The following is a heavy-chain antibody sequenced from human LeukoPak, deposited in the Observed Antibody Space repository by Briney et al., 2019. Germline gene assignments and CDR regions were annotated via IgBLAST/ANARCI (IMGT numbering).Heavy chain of an antibody. CDR3: AILTTVTSPFPLDY. Sequence: GGSLRLSCAASGFTFSSYSMNWVRQAPGKGLEWVSSISSSSSYIYYADSVKGRFTISRDNAKNSLYLQMNSLRAEDTAVYYCAILTTVTSPFPLDYWGQGTLVTVSS. J-gene: IGHJ4*02. V-gene: IGHV3-21*01. D-gene: IGHD4-17*01. CDR2: ISSSSSYI. CDR1: GFTFSSYS.